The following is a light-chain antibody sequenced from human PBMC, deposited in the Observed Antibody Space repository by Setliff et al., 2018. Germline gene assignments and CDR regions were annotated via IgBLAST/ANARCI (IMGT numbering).Light chain of an antibody. V-gene: IGLV2-14*03. CDR1: SNDVGAYKY. J-gene: IGLJ3*02. CDR3: SSYTSSVTWV. CDR2: DVS. Sequence: QSALTQPRSVSGSPGQSVTISCTGTSNDVGAYKYVSWYQQHPGKAPKLMIFDVSNRPSGVSNRFSGSKSGNTASLTISGLQAEDEADYYCSSYTSSVTWVFGGGTKVTVL.